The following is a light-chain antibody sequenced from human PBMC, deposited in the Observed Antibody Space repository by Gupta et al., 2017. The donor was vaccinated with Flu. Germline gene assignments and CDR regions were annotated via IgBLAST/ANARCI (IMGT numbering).Light chain of an antibody. CDR1: QSLLHSNGYNY. Sequence: EIEMTQSPLSLPVTPGEPASISCRSSQSLLHSNGYNYLDWYLQKPGQSPQLLIYLGSNRASGVTDRFSGSGSGTDFTLKISRVEAEDVGVYYCMQALQTPLTFGGGTKVEIK. CDR2: LGS. CDR3: MQALQTPLT. V-gene: IGKV2-28*01. J-gene: IGKJ4*01.